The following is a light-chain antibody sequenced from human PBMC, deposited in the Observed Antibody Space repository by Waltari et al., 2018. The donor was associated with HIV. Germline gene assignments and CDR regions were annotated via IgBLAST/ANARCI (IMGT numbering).Light chain of an antibody. V-gene: IGLV3-21*01. CDR2: DNH. CDR1: NVAKDD. Sequence: YFLTQPPSVSVAPGETATITCGGDNVAKDDVTWYRQRPGQAPVLVIRDNHVRPSGISDRISGFKSGNTATLTISVAAAGDAADYFCQVWDTTTTYIFFGTGTEVVVL. CDR3: QVWDTTTTYIF. J-gene: IGLJ1*01.